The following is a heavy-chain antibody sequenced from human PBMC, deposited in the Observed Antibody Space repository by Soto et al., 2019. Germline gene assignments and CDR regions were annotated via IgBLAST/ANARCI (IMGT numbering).Heavy chain of an antibody. V-gene: IGHV4-30-4*01. CDR2: IYYSGST. CDR3: ARDTYSSGWYPTDAFDI. Sequence: QVQLQESGPGLVKPSQTLSLTCTVSGGSISSGDYYWSWIRQPPGKGLEWIGYIYYSGSTYYNPSLKSRVTISVDTSKNQFPLKLSSVTAADTAVYYCARDTYSSGWYPTDAFDIWGQGTMVTVSS. CDR1: GGSISSGDYY. D-gene: IGHD6-19*01. J-gene: IGHJ3*02.